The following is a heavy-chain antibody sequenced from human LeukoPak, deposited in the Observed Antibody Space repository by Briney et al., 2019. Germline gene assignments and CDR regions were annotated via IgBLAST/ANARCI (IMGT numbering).Heavy chain of an antibody. CDR1: GFTLSSYS. V-gene: IGHV3-21*01. D-gene: IGHD6-6*01. CDR2: ISSSSSYI. CDR3: ARGRSAAPRGSDY. Sequence: GGSLRLSCAASGFTLSSYSMNWVRQAPGKGLEWVSSISSSSSYIYYADSVKGRFTISRDNAKNSLYLQMNSLRAEDTAAYYCARGRSAAPRGSDYWGQGTLVTVSS. J-gene: IGHJ4*02.